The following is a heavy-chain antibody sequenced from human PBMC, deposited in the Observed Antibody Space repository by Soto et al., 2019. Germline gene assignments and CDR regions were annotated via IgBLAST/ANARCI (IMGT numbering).Heavy chain of an antibody. CDR3: TRLGTGEAYLSYYYYMDV. CDR2: IRSKAYGGTT. Sequence: GGSLRLSCTASGFTFGDYAMSWFRQAPGKGLEWVGFIRSKAYGGTTEYAASVKGRFTISRDDSKSIAYLQMNSLKTEDTAVYYCTRLGTGEAYLSYYYYMDVWGKGTTVTVSS. CDR1: GFTFGDYA. J-gene: IGHJ6*03. V-gene: IGHV3-49*03. D-gene: IGHD7-27*01.